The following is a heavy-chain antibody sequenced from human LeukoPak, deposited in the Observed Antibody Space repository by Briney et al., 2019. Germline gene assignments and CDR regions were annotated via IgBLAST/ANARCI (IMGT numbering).Heavy chain of an antibody. CDR3: ARGYDIDV. V-gene: IGHV4-59*01. Sequence: SETLSLTCTVSGDSITAYYWNWVRQPPGKALEWIGYIYYTGTTKYNPSLRSRATISLDTSKNQFSLKLTSVTAADTALFFCARGYDIDVWGQGTTVTVSS. J-gene: IGHJ6*02. CDR2: IYYTGTT. CDR1: GDSITAYY.